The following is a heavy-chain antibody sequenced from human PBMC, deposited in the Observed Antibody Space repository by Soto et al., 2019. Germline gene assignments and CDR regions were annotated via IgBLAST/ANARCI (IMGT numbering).Heavy chain of an antibody. V-gene: IGHV4-31*03. CDR1: GSSISSGGYY. CDR2: ISYSASS. J-gene: IGHJ4*02. D-gene: IGHD3-22*01. CDR3: ARAHTYYYDTSGYSKQSFHFDS. Sequence: PSETLSLTCNVSGSSISSGGYYWNWIRQVPGRGLEWIGYISYSASSFYNPSLESRVSVSIDTSGNQFSLKLSSMTAADTAVYFCARAHTYYYDTSGYSKQSFHFDSWGQGTLVTVSS.